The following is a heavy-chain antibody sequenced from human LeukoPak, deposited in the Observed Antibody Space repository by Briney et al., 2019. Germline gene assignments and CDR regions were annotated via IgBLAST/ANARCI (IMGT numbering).Heavy chain of an antibody. CDR3: ARESWYRVDY. V-gene: IGHV4-34*01. CDR2: IYYSGST. CDR1: GGSFSGYY. Sequence: SETLSLTCAVYGGSFSGYYWSWIRQPPGKGLEWIGSIYYSGSTYYNPSLKSRVTISVDTSKNQFSLKLSSVTAADTAVYYCARESWYRVDYWGQGTLVTVSS. D-gene: IGHD6-13*01. J-gene: IGHJ4*02.